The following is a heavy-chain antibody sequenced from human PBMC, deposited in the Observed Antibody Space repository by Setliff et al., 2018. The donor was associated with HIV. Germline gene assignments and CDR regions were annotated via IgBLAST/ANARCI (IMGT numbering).Heavy chain of an antibody. CDR3: ARCWYSSGWLPGPDAFDI. V-gene: IGHV1-3*01. CDR2: INVGNGKT. CDR1: GYTFISYA. J-gene: IGHJ3*02. Sequence: ASVKVSCKASGYTFISYAIHRVRQAPGQRLEWMGWINVGNGKTKYSQNFQGRVTMTTDTSTSTAYMELRSLGSDDTAVYYCARCWYSSGWLPGPDAFDIWGQGTMVTVSS. D-gene: IGHD6-19*01.